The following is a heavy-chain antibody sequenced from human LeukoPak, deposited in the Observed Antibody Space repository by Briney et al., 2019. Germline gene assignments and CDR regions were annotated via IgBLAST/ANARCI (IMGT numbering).Heavy chain of an antibody. V-gene: IGHV3-21*01. CDR2: ISSSSSYI. CDR1: GFTFSSYS. J-gene: IGHJ3*02. Sequence: GGSLRLSCAASGFTFSSYSMNWVRQAQGKGLEWVSSISSSSSYIYYADSVKGRFTISRDNAKNSLYLQMNSLRAEDTAVYYCARALPSPLYSGSYADAFDIWGQGTMVTVSS. CDR3: ARALPSPLYSGSYADAFDI. D-gene: IGHD1-26*01.